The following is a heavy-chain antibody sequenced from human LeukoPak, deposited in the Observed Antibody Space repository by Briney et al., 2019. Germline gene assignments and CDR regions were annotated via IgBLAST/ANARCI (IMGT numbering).Heavy chain of an antibody. V-gene: IGHV3-33*01. D-gene: IGHD2-15*01. CDR1: GFIFSSYA. CDR2: IWSDGSRQ. J-gene: IGHJ5*02. CDR3: ARGVAQNGNPNYFDP. Sequence: GTSLRLSCAASGFIFSSYAMHWVRQAPGTGLEWVAVIWSDGSRQCYLDSVKGRFTISRDNSKNTLYLQMNSLRAEDTAVYSCARGVAQNGNPNYFDPWGRGTLVTVSS.